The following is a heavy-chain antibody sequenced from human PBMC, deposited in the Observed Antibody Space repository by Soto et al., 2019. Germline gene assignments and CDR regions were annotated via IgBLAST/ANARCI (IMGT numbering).Heavy chain of an antibody. CDR2: IIPIFGTA. CDR1: GCTFSSYA. J-gene: IGHJ6*01. V-gene: IGHV1-69*13. D-gene: IGHD6-6*01. Sequence: ASVKVSCKACGCTFSSYAISWVRQARGQGREWMGGIIPIFGTANYAQKFQGRVTITADESTSTAYMELSSLRSEDTAVYYCAKSIAARPRREYYYGMEGLGQGTTVTVS. CDR3: AKSIAARPRREYYYGMEG.